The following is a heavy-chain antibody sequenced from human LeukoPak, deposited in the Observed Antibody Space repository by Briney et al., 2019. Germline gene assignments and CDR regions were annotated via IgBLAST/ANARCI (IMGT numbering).Heavy chain of an antibody. CDR2: IHPNTGGT. Sequence: ASVKVSCKASGYTFTAYYIHWVRQAPGQGLEWMGWIHPNTGGTNYAQNFQGRVTMTSDTSISTAYMELSTLKSDDTAVYYCARDSDSRNYWTNWFDPWGQGTLVTVSS. D-gene: IGHD1-7*01. V-gene: IGHV1-2*02. J-gene: IGHJ5*02. CDR3: ARDSDSRNYWTNWFDP. CDR1: GYTFTAYY.